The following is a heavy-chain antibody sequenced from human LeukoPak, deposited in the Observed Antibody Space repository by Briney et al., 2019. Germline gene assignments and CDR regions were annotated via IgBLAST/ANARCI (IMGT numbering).Heavy chain of an antibody. CDR2: TREDGSEK. J-gene: IGHJ4*02. D-gene: IGHD3-10*01. Sequence: GGSLRLSCTASGFTFGIYWMSWVRQAPGKGLEWVANTREDGSEKYYVDSVKGRFTISRDNAKNSLYLQMNSLRAEDTAVYYCARELAGHYYGSGSSFDYWGQGTLVTVSS. CDR3: ARELAGHYYGSGSSFDY. V-gene: IGHV3-7*01. CDR1: GFTFGIYW.